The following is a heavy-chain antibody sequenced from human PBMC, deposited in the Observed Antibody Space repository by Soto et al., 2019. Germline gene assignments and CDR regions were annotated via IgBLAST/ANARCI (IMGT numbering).Heavy chain of an antibody. V-gene: IGHV3-7*03. Sequence: WGSLRLSCAASGFTFSSYWIIWFRQSPFKWLEWVANIKQDGSEKYYVDSVKGRFTISRDNAKNSLYLQMNSLRAEDTAVYYCARDLSSTFDYWGQGTLVTVSS. CDR3: ARDLSSTFDY. CDR2: IKQDGSEK. J-gene: IGHJ4*02. D-gene: IGHD2-15*01. CDR1: GFTFSSYW.